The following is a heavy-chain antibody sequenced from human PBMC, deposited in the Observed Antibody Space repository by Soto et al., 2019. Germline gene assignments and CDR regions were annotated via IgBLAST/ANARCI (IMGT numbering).Heavy chain of an antibody. CDR1: GGSISSGDYY. Sequence: QVQLQESGPGLVKPSQTLSLTCTVSGGSISSGDYYWSWIRQPPGEGLEWIGYIYYSGSTYYNPSLKSRVTISVDTSKNQFSLKLSSVTAADTAVYYCARESDRYYYDSSGYTFDYWGQGTLDTVSS. CDR3: ARESDRYYYDSSGYTFDY. J-gene: IGHJ4*02. CDR2: IYYSGST. V-gene: IGHV4-30-4*01. D-gene: IGHD3-22*01.